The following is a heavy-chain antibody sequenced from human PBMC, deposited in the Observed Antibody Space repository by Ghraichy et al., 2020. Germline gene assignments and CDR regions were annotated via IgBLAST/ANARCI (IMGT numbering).Heavy chain of an antibody. D-gene: IGHD6-19*01. CDR2: INKAGVT. V-gene: IGHV3-13*01. CDR1: GFTFSSYD. CDR3: AREPVAGASFYGMDV. Sequence: GGSLRLSCAASGFTFSSYDMHWVRQVPGKGLEWVPAINKAGVTYYAESVKGRFTISRENVKSSLYLQMNSLTAGDTAVYYCAREPVAGASFYGMDVWGQGTAVTVSS. J-gene: IGHJ6*02.